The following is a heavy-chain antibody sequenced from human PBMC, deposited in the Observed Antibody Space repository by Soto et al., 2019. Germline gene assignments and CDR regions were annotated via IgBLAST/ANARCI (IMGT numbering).Heavy chain of an antibody. J-gene: IGHJ4*02. CDR2: ISSSSSYI. Sequence: PGGSLRLSCSASGFTFSSYAMSWVRQAPGKGLEWVSSISSSSSYIYYADSVKGRFTISRDNAKNSLYLQMNSLRAEDTAVYYCARDLSGKSFDYWGQGTLVTVSS. CDR3: ARDLSGKSFDY. CDR1: GFTFSSYA. V-gene: IGHV3-21*01.